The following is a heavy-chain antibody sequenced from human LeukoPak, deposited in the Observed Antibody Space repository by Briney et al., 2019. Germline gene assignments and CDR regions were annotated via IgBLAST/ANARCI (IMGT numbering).Heavy chain of an antibody. D-gene: IGHD3-10*02. CDR3: ARGVRDYYYYMDV. J-gene: IGHJ6*03. Sequence: ASVKVSCKASGYTFTSYYMHWVRQAPGQGLEWMGIINPSGGSTSYAQKFQGRVTMTRDTSISTAYMELSRLRSDDTAVYYCARGVRDYYYYMDVWGKGTTVTISS. V-gene: IGHV1-46*01. CDR2: INPSGGST. CDR1: GYTFTSYY.